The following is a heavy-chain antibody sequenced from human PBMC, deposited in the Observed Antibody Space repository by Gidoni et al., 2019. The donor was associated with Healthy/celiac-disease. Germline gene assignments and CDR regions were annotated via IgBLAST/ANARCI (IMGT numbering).Heavy chain of an antibody. CDR2: ISYDGSNK. Sequence: QVQLVESGGGVVQPGRSLRLSCAASGFTFSSYGMHWVRQAPGKGLEWVAVISYDGSNKYYADSVKGRFTISRDNSKNTLYLQMNSLRAEDTAVYYCAKDLGESIAVAGQPDYWGQGTLVTVSS. CDR3: AKDLGESIAVAGQPDY. D-gene: IGHD6-19*01. V-gene: IGHV3-30*18. CDR1: GFTFSSYG. J-gene: IGHJ4*02.